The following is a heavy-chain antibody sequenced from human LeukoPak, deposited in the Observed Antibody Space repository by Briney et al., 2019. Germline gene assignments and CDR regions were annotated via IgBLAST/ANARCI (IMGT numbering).Heavy chain of an antibody. CDR2: ISYDGSNK. V-gene: IGHV3-30*18. J-gene: IGHJ4*02. D-gene: IGHD6-19*01. CDR3: ANHEAVAGRGPGDY. CDR1: GFTFSSYG. Sequence: PGGSLRLSCAASGFTFSSYGMHWVRQAPGKGLEWVAVISYDGSNKYYADSVKGRFTISRDNSKNTLYLQMNSLRAEDTAVYYCANHEAVAGRGPGDYWGQGTLVTVSS.